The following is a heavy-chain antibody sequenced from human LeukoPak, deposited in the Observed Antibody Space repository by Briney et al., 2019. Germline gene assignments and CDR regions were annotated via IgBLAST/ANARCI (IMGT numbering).Heavy chain of an antibody. CDR2: ISYDGSNK. CDR3: AASSGWSRNFDY. V-gene: IGHV3-30-3*01. D-gene: IGHD6-19*01. J-gene: IGHJ4*02. CDR1: GFTFSSYA. Sequence: GGSLRLSCAASGFTFSSYAMHWVRQAPGKGLVWVAVISYDGSNKYYADSVKGRFTISRDNSKNTLYLQMNSLRAEDTAVYYCAASSGWSRNFDYWGQGTLVTVSS.